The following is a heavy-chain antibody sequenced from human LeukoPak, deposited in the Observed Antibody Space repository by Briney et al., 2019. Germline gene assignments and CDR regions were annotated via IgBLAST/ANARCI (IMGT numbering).Heavy chain of an antibody. CDR1: GGSISRYY. CDR2: IYTSGST. J-gene: IGHJ5*02. D-gene: IGHD3-3*01. Sequence: PSETLSLTCTVPGGSISRYYGCCVRPPAGEGRERVGRIYTSGSTNYNPSLKSRVTMSVDTTKNQFSLKLGSVTAADTAVYYCARDLTISVYNWFDPWGQGTLVTVSS. V-gene: IGHV4-4*07. CDR3: ARDLTISVYNWFDP.